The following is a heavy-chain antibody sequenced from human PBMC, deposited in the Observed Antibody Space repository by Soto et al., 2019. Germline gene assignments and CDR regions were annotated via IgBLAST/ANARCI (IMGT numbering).Heavy chain of an antibody. V-gene: IGHV1-69*01. Sequence: QVQLVQSGAEVKKPGSSVKVSCKASGGTFSSYAISWVRQAPGQGLEWMGGIIPIFGTANYAQKFQGRVTITADESTSTAYMELSSLRSEDTAVYYCARDRYCSSTSCSNTPYYYYYGMDVWGQGTTVTVSS. CDR1: GGTFSSYA. J-gene: IGHJ6*02. CDR2: IIPIFGTA. D-gene: IGHD2-2*01. CDR3: ARDRYCSSTSCSNTPYYYYYGMDV.